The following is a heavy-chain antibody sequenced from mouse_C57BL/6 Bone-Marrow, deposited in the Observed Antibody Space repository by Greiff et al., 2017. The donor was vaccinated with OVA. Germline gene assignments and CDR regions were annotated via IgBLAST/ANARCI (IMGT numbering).Heavy chain of an antibody. V-gene: IGHV5-6*02. D-gene: IGHD3-2*02. Sequence: DVMLVESGGDLVKPGGSLKLSCAASGFTFSSYGMSWVRQTPDKRLEWVATISSGGSYTYYPASVKGRFTISRDNAKNTLYLQMSSLKSEDTAMYYCARPAARLPFDYWGQGTTRTVSS. CDR1: GFTFSSYG. J-gene: IGHJ2*01. CDR2: ISSGGSYT. CDR3: ARPAARLPFDY.